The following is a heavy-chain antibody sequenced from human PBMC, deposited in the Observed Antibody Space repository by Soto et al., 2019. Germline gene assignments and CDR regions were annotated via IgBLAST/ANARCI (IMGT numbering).Heavy chain of an antibody. CDR2: ISSSGSTI. CDR1: GFTFSDYY. V-gene: IGHV3-11*01. Sequence: QVQLVESGGGLVKPGGSLRLSCAASGFTFSDYYMSWIRQAPGKGLEWVSYISSSGSTIYYADSVKGRFTISRDNAKNSLYLQMNSLRAEDTAVYYCARDGIAARLLAVYYYYGMDVWGQGTTVTVSS. D-gene: IGHD6-6*01. CDR3: ARDGIAARLLAVYYYYGMDV. J-gene: IGHJ6*02.